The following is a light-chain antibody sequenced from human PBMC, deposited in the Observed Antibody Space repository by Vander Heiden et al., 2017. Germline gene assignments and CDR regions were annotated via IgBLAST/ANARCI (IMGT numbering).Light chain of an antibody. CDR3: MQALQTPYT. V-gene: IGKV2-28*01. CDR2: WGS. CDR1: QSLLHRNGYNY. Sequence: DIVLTQSPLSLPVTPAERASISCRPSQSLLHRNGYNYFHWFLQKPGQSPQLLIYWGSNRASGVPDRFSGSGSGRYFTLQISRVEAEDVGVYYCMQALQTPYTFGQGTKLVIK. J-gene: IGKJ2*01.